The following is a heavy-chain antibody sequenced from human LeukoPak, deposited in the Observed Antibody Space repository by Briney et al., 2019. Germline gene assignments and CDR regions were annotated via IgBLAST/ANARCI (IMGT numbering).Heavy chain of an antibody. CDR3: ARTYCSSTSCWSGVFDP. CDR2: INPSGGST. D-gene: IGHD2-2*01. Sequence: ASVKVSCKASGYTFTSYYMHWVRQAPGQGLEWMGIINPSGGSTSYAQKFQGRVTMTRDTSTSTVYMELSSLRSEDTAVYYCARTYCSSTSCWSGVFDPWGQGTLVTVSS. CDR1: GYTFTSYY. V-gene: IGHV1-46*01. J-gene: IGHJ5*02.